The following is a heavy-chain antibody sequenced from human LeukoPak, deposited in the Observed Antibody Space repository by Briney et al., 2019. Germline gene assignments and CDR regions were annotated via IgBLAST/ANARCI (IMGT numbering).Heavy chain of an antibody. CDR1: GFTFSNAW. Sequence: GGSLRLSCAASGFTFSNAWMSWVRQAPGKGLEWVGRIKSKTDGGTTDYAAPVKGRFTISRDDSKNTLYLQMNSLRAEDTAVYYCARGPYYDILTGSPLYYGMDVWGQGTTVTVSS. V-gene: IGHV3-15*01. J-gene: IGHJ6*02. D-gene: IGHD3-9*01. CDR3: ARGPYYDILTGSPLYYGMDV. CDR2: IKSKTDGGTT.